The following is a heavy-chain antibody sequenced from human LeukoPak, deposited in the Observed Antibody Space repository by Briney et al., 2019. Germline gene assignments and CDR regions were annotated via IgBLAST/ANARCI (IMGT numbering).Heavy chain of an antibody. CDR2: IYYSGST. J-gene: IGHJ4*02. Sequence: SETLSLTCTVSGGSISSSSYYWGWIRQPPGKGLEWTGSIYYSGSTYYNPSLKSRVTISVDTSKNQFSLKLSSVTAADTAVYYCARRGTVTTNFDYWGQGTLVTVSS. V-gene: IGHV4-39*07. CDR3: ARRGTVTTNFDY. CDR1: GGSISSSSYY. D-gene: IGHD4-17*01.